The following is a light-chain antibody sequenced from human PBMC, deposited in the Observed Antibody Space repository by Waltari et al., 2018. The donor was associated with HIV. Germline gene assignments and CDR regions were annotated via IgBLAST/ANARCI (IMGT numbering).Light chain of an antibody. J-gene: IGLJ2*01. CDR2: EDN. CDR3: QAWDSSTVV. CDR1: KLGNKY. Sequence: SYEVTHPPSVSVSPGQTASITCSGHKLGNKYTAWYQQKPGQSPVLVIYEDNKRRPGTPERFAGSNSGDTATLTISGTQAMDEADYYCQAWDSSTVVFGGGTRLTVL. V-gene: IGLV3-1*01.